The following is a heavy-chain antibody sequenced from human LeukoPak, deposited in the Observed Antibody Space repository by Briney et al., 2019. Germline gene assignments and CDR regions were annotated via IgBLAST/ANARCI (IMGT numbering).Heavy chain of an antibody. CDR2: IYYSGST. D-gene: IGHD3-22*01. Sequence: KPSETLSLTCTVSGGSISSYYWSWIRQPPGKGLEWIGYIYYSGSTNYNPSLKSRVTISVDTSKNQFSLKLSSVTAADTAVYYCARDKYYDSSDYMDVWGKGTTVTVSS. V-gene: IGHV4-59*01. J-gene: IGHJ6*03. CDR3: ARDKYYDSSDYMDV. CDR1: GGSISSYY.